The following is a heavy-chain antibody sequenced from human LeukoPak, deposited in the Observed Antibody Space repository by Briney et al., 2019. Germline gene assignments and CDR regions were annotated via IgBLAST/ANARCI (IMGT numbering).Heavy chain of an antibody. CDR2: LNGDGSST. V-gene: IGHV3-74*01. CDR1: GFTFGTYW. J-gene: IGHJ6*01. CDR3: ARGVTVGATLYSSFMDV. Sequence: GGSLRLSCAASGFTFGTYWMHCVRQAPGKGRLWVSCLNGDGSSTSYADSVKVRLTISRHNAKNTMYMQMNSLSTKVTTIDYFARGVTVGATLYSSFMDVW. D-gene: IGHD1-26*01.